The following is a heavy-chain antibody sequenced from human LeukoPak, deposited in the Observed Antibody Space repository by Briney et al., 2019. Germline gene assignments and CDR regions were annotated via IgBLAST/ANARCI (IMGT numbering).Heavy chain of an antibody. CDR3: AREPPLAYCGGDCLETDDY. J-gene: IGHJ4*02. V-gene: IGHV3-48*03. Sequence: PGGSLRLSCAASGFTFSSYEMNWVRQAPGKGLEWVSYISSSGSTIYYADSVKGRFTISRDNAKNSLYLQMNSLRAEDTAVYYCAREPPLAYCGGDCLETDDYWGQGTLVTVSS. D-gene: IGHD2-21*02. CDR2: ISSSGSTI. CDR1: GFTFSSYE.